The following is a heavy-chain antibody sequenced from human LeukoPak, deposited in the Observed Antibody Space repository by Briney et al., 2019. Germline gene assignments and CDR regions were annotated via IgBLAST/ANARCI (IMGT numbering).Heavy chain of an antibody. D-gene: IGHD2-2*02. CDR3: ARGRGYCSSTSCYTYWFDP. J-gene: IGHJ5*02. CDR1: GGTFSSYA. Sequence: SVKVSCKASGGTFSSYAISWVRQAPGQGLEWMGGIIPIFGTANYAQKFQGRVTITRNTSISTAYMELSSLRSEDTAVYYCARGRGYCSSTSCYTYWFDPWGQGTLVTVSS. CDR2: IIPIFGTA. V-gene: IGHV1-69*05.